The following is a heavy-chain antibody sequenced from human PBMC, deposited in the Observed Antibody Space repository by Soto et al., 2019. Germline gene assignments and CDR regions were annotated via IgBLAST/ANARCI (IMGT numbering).Heavy chain of an antibody. CDR3: TTEHGCSSTSCSRFYYYDYGMDV. Sequence: EVQLVESGGGLVKPGGSLRLSCAASGFTFSNAWMNWVRQAPGKGLEWVCRIKSKPDGGTTDYAAPVKGRFTISRDDSKHTLYLQRHSRKTEDTAVYYCTTEHGCSSTSCSRFYYYDYGMDVWGQGTTVTVS. J-gene: IGHJ6*02. CDR1: GFTFSNAW. D-gene: IGHD2-2*01. CDR2: IKSKPDGGTT. V-gene: IGHV3-15*07.